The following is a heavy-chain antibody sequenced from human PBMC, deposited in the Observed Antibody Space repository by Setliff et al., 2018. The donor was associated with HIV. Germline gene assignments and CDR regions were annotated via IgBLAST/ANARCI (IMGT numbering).Heavy chain of an antibody. J-gene: IGHJ6*04. CDR3: ASGKGVGGVIITGGLDV. V-gene: IGHV1-8*01. CDR2: MNLNTGVA. D-gene: IGHD3-10*01. CDR1: GHTFSNSD. Sequence: ASVKVSCKASGHTFSNSDIHWVRRATGQGLEWMGWMNLNTGVAGYALKFQGRVTMTRDTSISTAYMELSSLTSEDTAVYWCASGKGVGGVIITGGLDVWGKGTTVTVSS.